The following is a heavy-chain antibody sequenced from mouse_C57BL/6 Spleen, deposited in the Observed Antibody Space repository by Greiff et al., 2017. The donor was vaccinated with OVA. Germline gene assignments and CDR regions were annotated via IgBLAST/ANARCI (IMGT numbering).Heavy chain of an antibody. CDR2: IYPSDSET. CDR1: GYTFTSYW. Sequence: QVQLQQSGAELVRPGSSVKLSCKASGYTFTSYWMDWVKQRPGTGLEWIGNIYPSDSETNYNQKFKDKATLTVDKSSSTAYMQLSSLTSEDSAVYYCAKTAQAPYYYAMDYWGQGTSVTVSS. CDR3: AKTAQAPYYYAMDY. D-gene: IGHD3-2*02. J-gene: IGHJ4*01. V-gene: IGHV1-61*01.